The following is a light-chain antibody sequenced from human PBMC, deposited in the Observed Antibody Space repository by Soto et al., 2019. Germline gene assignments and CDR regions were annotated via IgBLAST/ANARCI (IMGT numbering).Light chain of an antibody. CDR3: QEFRSHQLT. CDR1: QDTRKN. CDR2: DAS. Sequence: EIHITESPSSLSASVGDRVAITCQASQDTRKNINWYQQKPGKAPKLLIYDASNLKTGVPSRFSGSGSGTDFTFTISSLQPEDIATYYCQEFRSHQLTFGGGTKVDIK. J-gene: IGKJ4*01. V-gene: IGKV1-33*01.